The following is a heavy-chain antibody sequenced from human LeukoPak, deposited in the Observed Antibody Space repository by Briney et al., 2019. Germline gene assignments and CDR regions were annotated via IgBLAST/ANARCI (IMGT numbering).Heavy chain of an antibody. CDR3: TRHTGYISGQYSNYEDS. CDR1: GGSITNTKYY. CDR2: IYYTGST. J-gene: IGHJ4*02. V-gene: IGHV4-39*01. D-gene: IGHD4-11*01. Sequence: SETLSLTCTLSGGSITNTKYYWSWIRQPPGKGLEWIGSIYYTGSTYYNPSLKSRVTISVDTSKNQFSLKLRSVTAADTALYYCTRHTGYISGQYSNYEDSWGQGTLVTVSS.